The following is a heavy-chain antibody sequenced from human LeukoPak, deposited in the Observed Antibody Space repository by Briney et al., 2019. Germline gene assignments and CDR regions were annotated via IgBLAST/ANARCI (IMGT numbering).Heavy chain of an antibody. J-gene: IGHJ4*02. CDR1: GGSISSYY. CDR3: ARGGLKDGYNESNFDY. V-gene: IGHV4-59*12. Sequence: SETLSLTCTVSGGSISSYYWSWIRQPPGKGLEWIGYIYYSGSTNYNPSLKSRVTISVDTSKSQCSLKLSSVTAADTAVYYCARGGLKDGYNESNFDYWGQGTLVTVSS. CDR2: IYYSGST. D-gene: IGHD5-24*01.